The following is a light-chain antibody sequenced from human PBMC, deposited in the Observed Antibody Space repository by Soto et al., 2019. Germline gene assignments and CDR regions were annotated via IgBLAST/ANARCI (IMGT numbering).Light chain of an antibody. CDR3: QQYNSYSPWT. CDR1: QSISSW. V-gene: IGKV1-5*01. CDR2: DAS. J-gene: IGKJ1*01. Sequence: DLQMTQSPSTLSASVGDRVTITCRASQSISSWLAWYQQKPGKAPKLLIYDASSLESGVPSRFSGSGSGTEFTLTISSLQPDAFATYYCQQYNSYSPWTFGQGTRWIS.